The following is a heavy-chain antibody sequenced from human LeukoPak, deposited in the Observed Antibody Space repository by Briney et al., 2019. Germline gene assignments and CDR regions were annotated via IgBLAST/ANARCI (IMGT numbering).Heavy chain of an antibody. CDR3: ARNYYDNTGYYRDACDV. CDR2: ISSSGSFM. J-gene: IGHJ3*01. Sequence: GGSLRLSCAASGFTFSGYNMNWVRQAPGKGLEGVSFISSSGSFMYYADSLKGRFTVSRDNAKNSLFLQMNSLRAEDTAVYYCARNYYDNTGYYRDACDVWGQGTMVTVSS. D-gene: IGHD3-22*01. CDR1: GFTFSGYN. V-gene: IGHV3-21*01.